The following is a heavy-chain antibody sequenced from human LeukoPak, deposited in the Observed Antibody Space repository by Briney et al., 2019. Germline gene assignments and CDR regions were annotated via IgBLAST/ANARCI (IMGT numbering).Heavy chain of an antibody. Sequence: ASVKVSCKASGYTFTSYGITWVRQAPGQGLEWMGWISAYNGNTNYAQKFQGRLTMTTDTSTNTAYMELSSLRPDDTAVYYCARDFFHGHCSGLTCFLLDSWGQGSLVTVSS. CDR1: GYTFTSYG. CDR3: ARDFFHGHCSGLTCFLLDS. CDR2: ISAYNGNT. D-gene: IGHD2-15*01. J-gene: IGHJ4*02. V-gene: IGHV1-18*01.